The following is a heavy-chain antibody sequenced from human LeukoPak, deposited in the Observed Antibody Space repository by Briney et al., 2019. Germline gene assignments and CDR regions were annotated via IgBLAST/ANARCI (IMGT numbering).Heavy chain of an antibody. J-gene: IGHJ4*02. V-gene: IGHV4-34*01. CDR3: ARGLSLGGMVRGVTRKYYFDY. CDR2: INHSGST. CDR1: GGSFSGYY. D-gene: IGHD3-10*01. Sequence: PSETLSLTCAVYGGSFSGYYWSWIRQPPGKGLEWIGEINHSGSTSYNPSLKSRVTISVDTSKNQFSLKLSSVTAADTAVYYCARGLSLGGMVRGVTRKYYFDYWGQGTLVTVSS.